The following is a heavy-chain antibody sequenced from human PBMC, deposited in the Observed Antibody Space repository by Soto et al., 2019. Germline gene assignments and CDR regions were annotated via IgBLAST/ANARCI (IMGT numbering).Heavy chain of an antibody. CDR2: IIPIFATA. V-gene: IGHV1-69*06. Sequence: GASVKVSCKASGGTFSSYAISWVRQAPGQGLEWMGGIIPIFATANYAQKFQGRVTITADKSTSTAYMELSSLRSEDTAVYYCARENSSGWYGFDWGQGTLVTVSS. J-gene: IGHJ4*02. D-gene: IGHD6-19*01. CDR1: GGTFSSYA. CDR3: ARENSSGWYGFD.